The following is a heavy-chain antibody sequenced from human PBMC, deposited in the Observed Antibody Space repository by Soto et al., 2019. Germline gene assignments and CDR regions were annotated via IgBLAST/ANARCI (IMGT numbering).Heavy chain of an antibody. J-gene: IGHJ5*02. D-gene: IGHD6-6*01. CDR2: VCHSGSI. V-gene: IGHV4-38-2*02. Sequence: SETLSLTCAVSGYSISSVSCWGWIRQSPEKGLEWIGSVCHSGSIYYNPSLKSRVTISLDTSKNQFSLKLSSVTAADTALYYCARDVGKYRISRVWFDPWGQGTLVTLSS. CDR1: GYSISSVSC. CDR3: ARDVGKYRISRVWFDP.